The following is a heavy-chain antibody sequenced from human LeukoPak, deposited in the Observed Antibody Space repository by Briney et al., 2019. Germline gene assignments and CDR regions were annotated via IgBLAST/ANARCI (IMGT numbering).Heavy chain of an antibody. CDR1: GGSISSSSYY. CDR2: IYYSGST. CDR3: ARVRYSSSSIDY. J-gene: IGHJ4*02. D-gene: IGHD6-6*01. Sequence: SETLSLTCTVSGGSISSSSYYWGWIRQPPGKGLEWIGSIYYSGSTYYNPSLKSRVTISVDTSKNQFSLKLSSVTAADTAVYYCARVRYSSSSIDYWGQGTLVTVSS. V-gene: IGHV4-39*01.